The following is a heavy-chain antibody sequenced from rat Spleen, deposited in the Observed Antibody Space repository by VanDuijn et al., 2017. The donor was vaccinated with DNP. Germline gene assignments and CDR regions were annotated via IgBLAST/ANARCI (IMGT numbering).Heavy chain of an antibody. J-gene: IGHJ3*01. CDR2: VSSGGTT. V-gene: IGHV2-19*01. CDR1: GFSLTDYS. Sequence: QVQLKESGPNMVRPSQTLSLTCTVSGFSLTDYSVYWVRQPPGEVLEWIAAVSSGGTTYYTSALISRLSISRDTSKSQVFLKMNSLQTEDTATYYCARGAYWGQGTLVTVSS. CDR3: ARGAY.